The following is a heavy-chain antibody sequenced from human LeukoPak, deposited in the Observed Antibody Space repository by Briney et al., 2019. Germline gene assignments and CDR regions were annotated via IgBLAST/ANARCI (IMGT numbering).Heavy chain of an antibody. D-gene: IGHD3-10*01. J-gene: IGHJ6*02. Sequence: SLTLYCAASGFTFDDYAMHWVRQAPGQGLEWVSGISWNSGSIGYADSVKGRFTISRDNAKNSLYLQMNSLRAEDTALYYCAKDIGFGHYYGMDVRGQGTTVTVSS. CDR3: AKDIGFGHYYGMDV. CDR1: GFTFDDYA. V-gene: IGHV3-9*01. CDR2: ISWNSGSI.